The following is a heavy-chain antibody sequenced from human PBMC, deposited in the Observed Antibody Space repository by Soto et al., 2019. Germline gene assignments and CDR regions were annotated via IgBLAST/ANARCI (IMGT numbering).Heavy chain of an antibody. CDR1: GGTFSSYA. Sequence: QVQLVQSGAEVKKPGSSVKVSCKASGGTFSSYAISWVRQAPGQGLEWMGGIIPIFGTANYAQKFQGRVTITADDSTSTAYRDLTSLRSEDTAVYYCASPYYYDSSGSTHPQSDYWGQGTLVTVSS. CDR3: ASPYYYDSSGSTHPQSDY. CDR2: IIPIFGTA. D-gene: IGHD3-22*01. J-gene: IGHJ4*02. V-gene: IGHV1-69*12.